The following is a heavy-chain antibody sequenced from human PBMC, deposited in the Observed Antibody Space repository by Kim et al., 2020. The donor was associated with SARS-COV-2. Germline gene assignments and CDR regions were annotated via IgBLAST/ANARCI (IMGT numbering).Heavy chain of an antibody. J-gene: IGHJ4*02. CDR1: GFTFSSYA. D-gene: IGHD3-10*01. CDR2: ISSDGGNN. CDR3: ARERDYGSSQI. V-gene: IGHV3-30-3*01. Sequence: GGSLRLSCAASGFTFSSYAMHWVRQAPGKGLEWVAVISSDGGNNYFADSVKGRFTISRDNFKSTLFLQIDSLRAEDTAVYYCARERDYGSSQIWGQGTLVTVSS.